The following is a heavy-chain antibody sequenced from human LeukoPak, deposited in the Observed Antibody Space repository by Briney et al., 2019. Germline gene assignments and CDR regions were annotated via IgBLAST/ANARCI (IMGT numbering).Heavy chain of an antibody. CDR2: IYYSGST. CDR3: ARVYRGYSYGHSWFDP. CDR1: GGSISSYY. V-gene: IGHV4-59*01. J-gene: IGHJ5*02. D-gene: IGHD5-18*01. Sequence: SETLSLTCTVSGGSISSYYWSWIRQPPGKGLEWIGYIYYSGSTNYNPSLKSRVTISVDTSKNQFSLKLSSVTAADTAVYYCARVYRGYSYGHSWFDPWGQGTLVTVSS.